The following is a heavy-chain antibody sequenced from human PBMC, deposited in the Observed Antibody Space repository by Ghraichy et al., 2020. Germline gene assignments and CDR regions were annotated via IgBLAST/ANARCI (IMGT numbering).Heavy chain of an antibody. CDR1: GFTFSSYE. V-gene: IGHV3-48*03. Sequence: SLNISCAASGFTFSSYEINWVRQAPGKGLEWVSYISSSGTTIYYADSVKGRFTISRDNAKNSLYLQMNSLRAEDTAVYYCARDPVGCSGGSCYQGPDYFDYWGQGTLVTVSS. CDR2: ISSSGTTI. D-gene: IGHD2-15*01. J-gene: IGHJ4*02. CDR3: ARDPVGCSGGSCYQGPDYFDY.